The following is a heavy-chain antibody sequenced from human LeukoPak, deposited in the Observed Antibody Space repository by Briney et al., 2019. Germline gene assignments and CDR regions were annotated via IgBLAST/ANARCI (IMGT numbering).Heavy chain of an antibody. V-gene: IGHV1-46*03. J-gene: IGHJ4*02. CDR3: ARIAASGVYDY. D-gene: IGHD2-15*01. Sequence: GASVKVSCKASGYTFTSYYMHWVRQAPGQGLEWMGIINPSWGSTSYAQKFQGRVTMTRDTSTSTVYMELSRLSSEDTALSDCARIAASGVYDYWAQETVVPLSS. CDR2: INPSWGST. CDR1: GYTFTSYY.